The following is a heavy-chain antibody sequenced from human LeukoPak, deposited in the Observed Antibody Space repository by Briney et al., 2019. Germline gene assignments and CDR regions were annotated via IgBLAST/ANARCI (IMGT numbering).Heavy chain of an antibody. CDR3: VRDWDHFDFDS. Sequence: GGSLRLSCAASGFTFSNYWMHWVRQAPGKGLVWVSRIKGDGSHTIYADSVKGRFTISRDNAKNTLYLKMKSLSAEDTAVYYCVRDWDHFDFDSWGLGTLVTVSS. J-gene: IGHJ5*01. CDR1: GFTFSNYW. CDR2: IKGDGSHT. D-gene: IGHD3-9*01. V-gene: IGHV3-74*01.